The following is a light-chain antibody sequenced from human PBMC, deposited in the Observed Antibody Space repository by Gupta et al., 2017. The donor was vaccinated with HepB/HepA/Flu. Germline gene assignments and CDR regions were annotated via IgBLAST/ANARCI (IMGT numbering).Light chain of an antibody. J-gene: IGKJ2*01. V-gene: IGKV2-28*01. CDR2: LGS. Sequence: DIVMTQSLLSLPVTPGEPASISCRSSQSLLHSSGNHYLDWYLQKPGQSPQLLIYLGSTRASGVPDRFSGSGSGTDFTLKISRVKTDDVGVYYCMEALEAPYTFGQGTKLEIK. CDR3: MEALEAPYT. CDR1: QSLLHSSGNHY.